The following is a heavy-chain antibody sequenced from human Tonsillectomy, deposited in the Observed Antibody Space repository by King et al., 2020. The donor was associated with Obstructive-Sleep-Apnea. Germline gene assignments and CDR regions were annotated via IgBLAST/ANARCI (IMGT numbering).Heavy chain of an antibody. J-gene: IGHJ4*02. D-gene: IGHD3-22*01. V-gene: IGHV3-53*04. CDR1: GVTVSYNY. Sequence: VQLVESGGGLVQPGGSLRLSCAASGVTVSYNYMSWVRQAPGKGLEWVSLIFSGGSPFYADSVKGRFTISRHNSNNTLYLQMNSLRPEDTAVYYCARGISTSSAPYNYWGQGALVTVSS. CDR2: IFSGGSP. CDR3: ARGISTSSAPYNY.